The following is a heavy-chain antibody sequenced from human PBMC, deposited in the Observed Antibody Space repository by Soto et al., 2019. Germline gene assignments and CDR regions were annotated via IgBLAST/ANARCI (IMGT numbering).Heavy chain of an antibody. V-gene: IGHV3-33*01. Sequence: QVQLGESGGGVVQPGRSLTLSCAASGFTFSNYGMHWVRQAPGKGLEWVAVILNDGSNRYHADSVKDRFTISRDNSKNTLYLQMNSLRAEDTAVYYCARDDEYSGNGMDVWGQGTTVTVS. CDR3: ARDDEYSGNGMDV. CDR2: ILNDGSNR. J-gene: IGHJ6*02. CDR1: GFTFSNYG. D-gene: IGHD3-10*01.